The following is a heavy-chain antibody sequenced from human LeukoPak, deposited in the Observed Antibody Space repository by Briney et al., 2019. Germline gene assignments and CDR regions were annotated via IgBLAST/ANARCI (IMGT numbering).Heavy chain of an antibody. J-gene: IGHJ3*02. CDR2: INPSGGST. CDR3: ARVHGGHDAFDI. Sequence: ASVKVSCKASGYTFTSYYMHWVRQAPGQGLEWMGIINPSGGSTSYAQKFQGRVTMTRDTSTSTVYMELSSLRSEDTAVYYRARVHGGHDAFDIWGQGTMVTVSS. V-gene: IGHV1-46*01. D-gene: IGHD2-15*01. CDR1: GYTFTSYY.